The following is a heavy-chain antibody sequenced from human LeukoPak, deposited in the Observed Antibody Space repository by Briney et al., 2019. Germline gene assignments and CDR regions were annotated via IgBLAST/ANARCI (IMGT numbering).Heavy chain of an antibody. CDR2: IYYSGST. V-gene: IGHV4-59*08. CDR1: GGSISSYY. D-gene: IGHD6-19*01. J-gene: IGHJ2*01. Sequence: SETLSLTCTVSGGSISSYYWSWIRHPPGKGLEWIVYIYYSGSTNYNPSLKSRVTISVDTSKNQFSLKLSSVTAADTAVYYCARRWYSSGWYDWYFDLWGRGTLVTVSS. CDR3: ARRWYSSGWYDWYFDL.